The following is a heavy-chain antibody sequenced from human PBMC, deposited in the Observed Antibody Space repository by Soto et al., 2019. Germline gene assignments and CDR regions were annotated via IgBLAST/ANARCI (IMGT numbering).Heavy chain of an antibody. Sequence: EVQLLESGGGLVQPGGSLRLSCAASGFTFSTYAMNWVRQAPGNGLEWVSAISGSGGSIHYADSVKGRFTISRYNSKNTLYLQINSLRDEDTAVYHCVKGYWKGDVWGQGTTVTVSS. J-gene: IGHJ6*02. D-gene: IGHD1-1*01. CDR1: GFTFSTYA. CDR3: VKGYWKGDV. CDR2: ISGSGGSI. V-gene: IGHV3-23*01.